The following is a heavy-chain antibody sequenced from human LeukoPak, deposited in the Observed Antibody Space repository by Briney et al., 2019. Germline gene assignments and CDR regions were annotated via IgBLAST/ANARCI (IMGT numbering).Heavy chain of an antibody. D-gene: IGHD1-7*01. CDR1: GFTFSSYG. V-gene: IGHV3-30*02. Sequence: GGSLRLSCAASGFTFSSYGMHWVRQAPGKGLEWVAFIRYDGSNKYYADSVKGRFTTSRDNSKNTLYLQMNSLRAEDTAVYYCAAGGLELPAYWGQGTLVTVSS. CDR2: IRYDGSNK. CDR3: AAGGLELPAY. J-gene: IGHJ4*02.